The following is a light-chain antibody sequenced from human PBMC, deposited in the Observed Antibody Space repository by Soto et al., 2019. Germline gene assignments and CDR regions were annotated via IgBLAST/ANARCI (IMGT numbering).Light chain of an antibody. V-gene: IGKV1-5*03. Sequence: DIQMTQSPSTLSASVGDRVTITCRASQSISDSLAWYQQKPGKAPKLLIYAASNLKSGVPSRFSGSGSGTEYPLTSSRLHADDFASYYCQQYNGYWTFGEGTKVEIK. CDR3: QQYNGYWT. J-gene: IGKJ1*01. CDR2: AAS. CDR1: QSISDS.